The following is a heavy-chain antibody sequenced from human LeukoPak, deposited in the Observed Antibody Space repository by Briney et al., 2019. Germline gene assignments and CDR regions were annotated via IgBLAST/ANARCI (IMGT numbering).Heavy chain of an antibody. CDR2: INPNSGDA. Sequence: ASVKVSCTASGYTLTVYYIHWVRQAPGQGLEWMGRINPNSGDANFAQKFQGRVTMTRDTSISTAYMDLSGLRPDDTAVYYCAREGSGYTYGRGSYFDYWGHGILVTVSS. CDR1: GYTLTVYY. D-gene: IGHD5-18*01. V-gene: IGHV1-2*06. CDR3: AREGSGYTYGRGSYFDY. J-gene: IGHJ4*01.